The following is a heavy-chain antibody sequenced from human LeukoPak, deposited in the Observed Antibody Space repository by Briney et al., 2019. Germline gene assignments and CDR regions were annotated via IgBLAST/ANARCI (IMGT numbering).Heavy chain of an antibody. CDR2: ISSSGSTI. Sequence: GGSLRLSCVASGFTFSDYYMSWIRQAPGKGLEWVSYISSSGSTIYYADSVKGRFTISRDNAKNSLYLQMNSLRAEDTAVYYCARDSEDSSGYPFFDYWGQGTLVTVSS. D-gene: IGHD3-22*01. J-gene: IGHJ4*02. CDR3: ARDSEDSSGYPFFDY. CDR1: GFTFSDYY. V-gene: IGHV3-11*04.